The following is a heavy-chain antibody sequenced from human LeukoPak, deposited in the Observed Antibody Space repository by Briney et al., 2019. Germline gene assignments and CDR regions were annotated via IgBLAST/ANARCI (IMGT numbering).Heavy chain of an antibody. CDR1: GYPFTSYY. CDR2: INPSGGST. V-gene: IGHV1-46*01. D-gene: IGHD1-1*01. CDR3: ARVMSNWNDGLDY. Sequence: VAAAQCSFKASGYPFTSYYMHWVRPAPRQGLEWMGIINPSGGSTSYAQKFQGRVTMTRDTSTSTVYMELSSLRSEDTAVYYCARVMSNWNDGLDYWGQGTLVTVSS. J-gene: IGHJ4*02.